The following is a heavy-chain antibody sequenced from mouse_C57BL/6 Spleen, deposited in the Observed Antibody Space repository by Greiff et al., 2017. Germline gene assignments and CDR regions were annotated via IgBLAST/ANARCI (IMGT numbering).Heavy chain of an antibody. Sequence: DVKLVESGGGLVKPGGSLKLSCAASGFTFSDYGLHWVRQAPEKGLEWVAYISSGSSTIYYADTVKGRFTISRDNDKNTLLLQMTSLRSEDTSMYYCARTPFSNYYAMDYWGQGTSVTVSS. CDR3: ARTPFSNYYAMDY. CDR1: GFTFSDYG. J-gene: IGHJ4*01. V-gene: IGHV5-17*01. CDR2: ISSGSSTI. D-gene: IGHD2-5*01.